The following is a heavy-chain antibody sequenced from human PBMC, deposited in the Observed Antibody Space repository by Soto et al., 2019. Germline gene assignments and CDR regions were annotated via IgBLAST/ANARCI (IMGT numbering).Heavy chain of an antibody. D-gene: IGHD3-22*01. CDR2: IYYSGST. CDR3: ARGYDSSGHVFDY. V-gene: IGHV4-30-4*01. Sequence: ASEALSGTGTVSVGSGSSGDYYWSWIRQPPGKGLEWIGYIYYSGSTYYNPSLKSRVTISVDTSKNQFSLKLSSVTAADTAVYYCARGYDSSGHVFDYWGQGTLVPVSS. J-gene: IGHJ4*02. CDR1: VGSGSSGDYY.